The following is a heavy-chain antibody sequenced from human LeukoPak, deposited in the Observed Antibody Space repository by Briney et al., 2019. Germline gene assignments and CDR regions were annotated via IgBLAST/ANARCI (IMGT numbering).Heavy chain of an antibody. CDR1: GFTFSSYA. Sequence: GGSLRLSCAASGFTFSSYAMSWVRQAPGKGLEWVSGISVSGVSTNYADSVKGRFTISRDNSKNTLYLQMNSLRAEDTAVYYCAKSARVIAVEIDYWGQGTLVTVSS. V-gene: IGHV3-23*01. CDR2: ISVSGVST. D-gene: IGHD6-19*01. J-gene: IGHJ4*02. CDR3: AKSARVIAVEIDY.